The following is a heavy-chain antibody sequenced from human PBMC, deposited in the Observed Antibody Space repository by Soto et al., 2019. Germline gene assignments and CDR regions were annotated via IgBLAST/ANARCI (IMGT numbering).Heavy chain of an antibody. Sequence: ASVKVSCKASEYTFTSYVINWVRQATGQGLEWMGWMNPNSGNTGYAQKFQGRVTMTRNTSISTAYMELSSLRSEDTAIYYCAKGGESRSYYYAMHVWGQGTTVTVSS. CDR1: EYTFTSYV. J-gene: IGHJ6*02. V-gene: IGHV1-8*01. D-gene: IGHD3-10*01. CDR2: MNPNSGNT. CDR3: AKGGESRSYYYAMHV.